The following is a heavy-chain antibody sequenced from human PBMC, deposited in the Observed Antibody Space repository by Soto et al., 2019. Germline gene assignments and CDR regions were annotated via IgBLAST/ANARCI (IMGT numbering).Heavy chain of an antibody. CDR2: TYYRSKWYN. D-gene: IGHD3-10*01. CDR3: ARDRIALVRGVIIRTRWFDP. V-gene: IGHV6-1*01. CDR1: GDSVSSNSAA. J-gene: IGHJ5*02. Sequence: QVQLQQSGPGLVKPSQTLSLTCAISGDSVSSNSAAWNWIRQSPSRGLEWLGRTYYRSKWYNDCAVSVNSRITINPATSKIQFSLQLNSVTPEDTAVYYCARDRIALVRGVIIRTRWFDPWGQGTLVTVSS.